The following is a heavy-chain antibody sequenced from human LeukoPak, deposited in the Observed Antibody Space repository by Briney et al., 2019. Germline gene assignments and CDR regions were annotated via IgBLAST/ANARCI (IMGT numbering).Heavy chain of an antibody. CDR1: GFTFSSYA. D-gene: IGHD3-10*01. CDR3: TTIASSGY. V-gene: IGHV3-23*01. J-gene: IGHJ4*02. CDR2: ISGSGGST. Sequence: GGSLRLSCAASGFTFSSYAMSWVRQAPGKGLEWVSAISGSGGSTYYADSVKGRFTISRDDSKNTAYLQMNSLKTEDTAVYYCTTIASSGYWGQGTLVTVSS.